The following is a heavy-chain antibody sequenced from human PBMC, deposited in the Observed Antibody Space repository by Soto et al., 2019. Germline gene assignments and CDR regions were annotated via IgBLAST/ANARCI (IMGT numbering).Heavy chain of an antibody. CDR3: ARGRYGDY. V-gene: IGHV1-18*01. CDR1: GYGFTTYG. Sequence: QVHLVQSGAEVKKPGASVKVSCKGSGYGFTTYGITWVRQAPGQGLEWMAWISAHNGNTNYAQKVQGRVTVTRDTSTSTAYMELRSLTYDDPAVYYCARGRYGDYWGQGALVTVSS. CDR2: ISAHNGNT. D-gene: IGHD1-1*01. J-gene: IGHJ4*02.